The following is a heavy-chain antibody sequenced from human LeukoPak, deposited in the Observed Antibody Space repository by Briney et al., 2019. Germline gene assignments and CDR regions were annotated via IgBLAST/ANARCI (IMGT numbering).Heavy chain of an antibody. J-gene: IGHJ4*02. CDR2: IIPIFGTA. Sequence: SVKVSCKASGGTFSSYAISWVRQAPGQGLEWMGGIIPIFGTANYAQKCQGRVTITTDESTSTAYMELSSLRSEDTAVYYCARSVSTMVRGVIMPMYYFDYWGQGTLVTVSS. CDR1: GGTFSSYA. D-gene: IGHD3-10*01. V-gene: IGHV1-69*05. CDR3: ARSVSTMVRGVIMPMYYFDY.